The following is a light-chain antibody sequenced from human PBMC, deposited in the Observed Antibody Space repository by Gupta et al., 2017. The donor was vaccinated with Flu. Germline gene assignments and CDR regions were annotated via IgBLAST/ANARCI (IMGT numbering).Light chain of an antibody. CDR1: SSDVGGYNY. J-gene: IGLJ1*01. CDR2: DVS. V-gene: IGLV2-14*01. Sequence: QSALTQPSSVSGSPGQSITISCTGPSSDVGGYNYVSWYQQYPGKAPKLMIYDVSNRPSGVSNRFSGSKSGNTASLTISGLQAEDEADYYCSSYTSSSTYVFGIGTKVTVL. CDR3: SSYTSSSTYV.